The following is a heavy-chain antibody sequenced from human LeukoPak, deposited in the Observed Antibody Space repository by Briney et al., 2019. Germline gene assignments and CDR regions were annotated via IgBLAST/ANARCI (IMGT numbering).Heavy chain of an antibody. CDR1: GFTFSSYA. Sequence: GGSLRLFFAAPGFTFSSYAISWVRPASGKGVEWVSAISGIGGSTYYADSVKGRSTISRNNSKNTLYQQMNSLRAEDTAVYYCAKGIYSSGWFDYWGQGTLVTVSS. CDR3: AKGIYSSGWFDY. V-gene: IGHV3-23*01. J-gene: IGHJ4*02. D-gene: IGHD6-19*01. CDR2: ISGIGGST.